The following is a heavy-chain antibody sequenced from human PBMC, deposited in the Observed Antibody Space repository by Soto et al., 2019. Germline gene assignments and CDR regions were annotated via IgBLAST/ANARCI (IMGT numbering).Heavy chain of an antibody. CDR1: GFTFSSYA. D-gene: IGHD3-9*01. CDR3: AKDSDVLRYFDWLSPGDY. CDR2: ISGSGGST. V-gene: IGHV3-23*01. J-gene: IGHJ4*02. Sequence: PGGSLRLSCAASGFTFSSYAMSWVRQAPGKGLEWVSAISGSGGSTYYADSVKGRFTISRDNSKNTLYLQMNSLRAEDTAVYYCAKDSDVLRYFDWLSPGDYWGQGTLVTVSS.